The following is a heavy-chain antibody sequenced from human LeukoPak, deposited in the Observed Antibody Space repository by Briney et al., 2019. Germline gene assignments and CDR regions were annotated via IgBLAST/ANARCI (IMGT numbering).Heavy chain of an antibody. CDR3: ARYSSGWYKRTGAFDI. CDR1: GGTFSSYA. Sequence: SVKVSCKASGGTFSSYAISWVRQAPGQGLEWMGGIIPIFGTANYAQKFQGRVTITTDESTSTAYMELSSLRSEDTAVYYCARYSSGWYKRTGAFDIWGQGTVVTVSS. CDR2: IIPIFGTA. J-gene: IGHJ3*02. V-gene: IGHV1-69*05. D-gene: IGHD6-19*01.